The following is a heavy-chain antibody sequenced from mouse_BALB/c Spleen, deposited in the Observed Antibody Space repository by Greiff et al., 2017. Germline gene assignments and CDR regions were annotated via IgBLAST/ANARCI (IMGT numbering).Heavy chain of an antibody. CDR2: ISYSGST. J-gene: IGHJ4*01. CDR1: GYSITSDYA. Sequence: EVKLVESGPGLVKPSQSLSLTCTVTGYSITSDYAWNWIRQFPGNKLEWMGYISYSGSTSYNPSLKSRISITRDTSKNQFFLQLNSVTTEDTATYYCARSSPVIPYAMDYWGQGTSVTVSS. CDR3: ARSSPVIPYAMDY. V-gene: IGHV3-2*02.